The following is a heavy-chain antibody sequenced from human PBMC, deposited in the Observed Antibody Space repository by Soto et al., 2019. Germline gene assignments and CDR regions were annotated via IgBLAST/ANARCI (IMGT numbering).Heavy chain of an antibody. CDR3: ARDSGHYYDSSGYYYGYYGMDV. CDR2: IGTAGDT. V-gene: IGHV3-13*01. Sequence: EVQLVESGGGLVQPGGSLRLSCAASGFTFSSYDMHWVRQATGKGLEWVSAIGTAGDTYYPGSVKGRFTISRENAKNSLYLQMNSLRAEDTAVYYCARDSGHYYDSSGYYYGYYGMDVW. D-gene: IGHD3-22*01. CDR1: GFTFSSYD. J-gene: IGHJ6*01.